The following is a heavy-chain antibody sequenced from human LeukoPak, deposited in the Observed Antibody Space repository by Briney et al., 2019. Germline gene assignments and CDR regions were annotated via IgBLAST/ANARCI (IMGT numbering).Heavy chain of an antibody. CDR2: ISYDGSNK. CDR3: ARAGGQSAGTPYFDY. Sequence: GGSLRLSCAASGFTFSSYAMHWVRQAPGKGLEWVAVISYDGSNKYYADSVKGRFTISRDNSKNTLYLQMNSLRAEDTAVYYCARAGGQSAGTPYFDYWGQGTLVTVSS. V-gene: IGHV3-30*04. D-gene: IGHD6-13*01. CDR1: GFTFSSYA. J-gene: IGHJ4*02.